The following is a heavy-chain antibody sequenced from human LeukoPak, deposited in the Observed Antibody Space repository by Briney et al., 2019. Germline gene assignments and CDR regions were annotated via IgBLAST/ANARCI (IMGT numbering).Heavy chain of an antibody. D-gene: IGHD3-3*02. V-gene: IGHV4-61*02. Sequence: PSETLSLTCTISGGSISSDSDYWSWIRQPAGKGLEWLGRIHIRGSTNYNPSLKSRVTISLDTSKNQFSLNLKSLTAADAAVYYCARDSPFTDAFDIWGQGTMVTVSS. CDR3: ARDSPFTDAFDI. J-gene: IGHJ3*02. CDR2: IHIRGST. CDR1: GGSISSDSDY.